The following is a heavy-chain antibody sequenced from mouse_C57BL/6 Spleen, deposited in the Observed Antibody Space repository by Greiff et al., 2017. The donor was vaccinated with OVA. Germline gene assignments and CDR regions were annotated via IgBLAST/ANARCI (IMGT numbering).Heavy chain of an antibody. Sequence: VQLQQSGAELMKPGASVKLSCKATGYTFTGYWIEWVKQRPGHGLEWIGEILPGGGSTNYNEKFKGKATFTADTSTTTAYMQLSSLTTEDSAIYYCARDYYGSSDYWGQGTTLTVSS. D-gene: IGHD1-1*01. J-gene: IGHJ2*01. CDR1: GYTFTGYW. V-gene: IGHV1-9*01. CDR3: ARDYYGSSDY. CDR2: ILPGGGST.